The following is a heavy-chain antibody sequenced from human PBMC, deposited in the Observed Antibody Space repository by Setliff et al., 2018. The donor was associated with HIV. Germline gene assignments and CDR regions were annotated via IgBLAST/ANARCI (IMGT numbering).Heavy chain of an antibody. CDR2: ISDYNNNV. CDR1: ADTFTNCL. V-gene: IGHV1-18*01. J-gene: IGHJ5*02. Sequence: ASVKVSCKASADTFTNCLINWVRQAPGQGLEWMGWISDYNNNVEYAEKFQGRVTMTKDTSTGIAYLELRSLRPDDTALYFCARRADWFDLWGQGTLVTVSS. CDR3: ARRADWFDL.